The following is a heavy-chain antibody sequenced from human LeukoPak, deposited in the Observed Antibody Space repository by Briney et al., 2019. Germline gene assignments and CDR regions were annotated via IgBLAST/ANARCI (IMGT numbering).Heavy chain of an antibody. D-gene: IGHD1-1*01. Sequence: SETLSLTCTVSGYFITSGHYWGWTRQPPGKGLEWIGSIYEGETTYYNPSLKTRLTISLDTSKNQFSLKLSSVTAADTAVYYCASNWSDFDYWGQGILVTASS. V-gene: IGHV4-38-2*02. J-gene: IGHJ4*02. CDR3: ASNWSDFDY. CDR2: IYEGETT. CDR1: GYFITSGHY.